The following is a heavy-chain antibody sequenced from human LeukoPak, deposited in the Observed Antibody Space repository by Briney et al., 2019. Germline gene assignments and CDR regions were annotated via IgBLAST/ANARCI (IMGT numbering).Heavy chain of an antibody. CDR1: GFTFSSYA. D-gene: IGHD6-13*01. CDR2: ISGSDGST. CDR3: AKDYHSGYSSSWYWGLYYYYYGMDV. J-gene: IGHJ6*02. Sequence: PGGSLRLSCAASGFTFSSYAMSWVRQAPGKGLEWVSAISGSDGSTYYADSLKGRITISRDNSKNTLYLQMNSLRAEDTAVYYCAKDYHSGYSSSWYWGLYYYYYGMDVWGQGTTVTVSS. V-gene: IGHV3-23*01.